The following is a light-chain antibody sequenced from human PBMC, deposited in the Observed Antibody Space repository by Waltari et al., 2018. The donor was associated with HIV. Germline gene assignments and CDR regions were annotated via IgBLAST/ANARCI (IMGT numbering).Light chain of an antibody. Sequence: EIVLTQSPATLSLSPGERATLSCRASQSVSSSYFAWYQQKPGQAPRLLIYGASSRATGIPDRFSGSGSGTDFTLTISRLEPEDFAVYYCQQYGSSPSGTFGQGTKVEIK. CDR2: GAS. V-gene: IGKV3-20*01. CDR3: QQYGSSPSGT. J-gene: IGKJ1*01. CDR1: QSVSSSY.